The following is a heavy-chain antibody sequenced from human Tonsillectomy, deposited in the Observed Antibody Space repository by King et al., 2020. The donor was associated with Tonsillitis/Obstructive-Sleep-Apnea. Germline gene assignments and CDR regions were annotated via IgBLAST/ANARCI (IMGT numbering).Heavy chain of an antibody. J-gene: IGHJ6*03. V-gene: IGHV4-34*01. Sequence: VQLQQWGAEVVKPSETLSLTCAVYGGSFSGYHWNWIRQPPGKGLEWIGEINLSGSTNNNPSLKSRVTMSVDTSKNQFSLKLSAVTAADTALYYCARGPIVVPAAKVFYMDVWGKGTTVTVSS. CDR3: ARGPIVVPAAKVFYMDV. CDR2: INLSGST. CDR1: GGSFSGYH. D-gene: IGHD2-15*01.